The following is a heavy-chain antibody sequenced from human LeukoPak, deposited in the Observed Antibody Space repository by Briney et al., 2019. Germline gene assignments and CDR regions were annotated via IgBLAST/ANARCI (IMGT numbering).Heavy chain of an antibody. CDR3: ARAKYCSSTSCYTFDY. D-gene: IGHD2-2*02. CDR1: GFTFSSYS. V-gene: IGHV3-21*01. J-gene: IGHJ4*02. Sequence: GGSLRLSCAASGFTFSSYSMNWVRQAPGKGLEWVSSISSSSSYTYYADSVKGRFTISRDNAKNSLYLQMNSLRAEDTAVYYCARAKYCSSTSCYTFDYWGQGTLVTVSS. CDR2: ISSSSSYT.